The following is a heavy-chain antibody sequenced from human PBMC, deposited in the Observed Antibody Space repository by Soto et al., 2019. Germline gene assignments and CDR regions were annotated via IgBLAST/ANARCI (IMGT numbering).Heavy chain of an antibody. J-gene: IGHJ3*02. Sequence: EVQLLESGGGLVQPGGSLRLSCAASGFTFSSYAMSWVRQAPGKELEWVSAISGSGGSTYYADSVKGRFTISRDNSKNTLYLQMSGLRAEDTAVYYCAATSSLYGSESYIWCQGTMVTVSS. CDR1: GFTFSSYA. D-gene: IGHD3-10*01. V-gene: IGHV3-23*01. CDR2: ISGSGGST. CDR3: AATSSLYGSESYI.